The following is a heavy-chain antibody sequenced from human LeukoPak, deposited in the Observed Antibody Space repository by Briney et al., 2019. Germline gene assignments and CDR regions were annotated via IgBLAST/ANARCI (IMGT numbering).Heavy chain of an antibody. Sequence: ASVKVSCKASGYTFTSYYMHWVRQAPGQGLEWMGIINPSGGSTSYAQKFQGRVTITGDTSTSTVYMELSSLRSEDTAVYYCARSKAYSSGWYVSPVDYWGQGTLVTVSS. CDR1: GYTFTSYY. CDR3: ARSKAYSSGWYVSPVDY. CDR2: INPSGGST. J-gene: IGHJ4*02. V-gene: IGHV1-46*01. D-gene: IGHD6-19*01.